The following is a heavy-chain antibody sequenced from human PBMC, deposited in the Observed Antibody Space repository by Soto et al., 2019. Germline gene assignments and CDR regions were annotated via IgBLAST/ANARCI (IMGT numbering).Heavy chain of an antibody. CDR1: GFTLSDHH. D-gene: IGHD3-22*01. V-gene: IGHV3-72*01. CDR3: VRATYFSDSSGYTRCLDY. CDR2: SRDKPQGYST. J-gene: IGHJ4*02. Sequence: GGSLRLSCAGSGFTLSDHHIDWVRQAPGKGLEWVGRSRDKPQGYSTTYAASVKGRFTASRDESKNSAYLQMNSLKTEDTAVYYCVRATYFSDSSGYTRCLDYWGQGTLVTVSS.